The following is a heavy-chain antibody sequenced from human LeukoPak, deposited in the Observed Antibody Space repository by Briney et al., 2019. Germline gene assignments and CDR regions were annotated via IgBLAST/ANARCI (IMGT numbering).Heavy chain of an antibody. D-gene: IGHD3-22*01. CDR2: IYYSGST. CDR1: GCSISSYY. J-gene: IGHJ2*01. V-gene: IGHV4-59*08. Sequence: SETLSLTCTVSGCSISSYYWSWIRQPPGKGLEWIGYIYYSGSTNYYPSLKRRVTISVDTSKNQFSLKLSFVTAADTAVYYCAGTYYYDSSGYYPTYWYFDLWGRGTLVTVSS. CDR3: AGTYYYDSSGYYPTYWYFDL.